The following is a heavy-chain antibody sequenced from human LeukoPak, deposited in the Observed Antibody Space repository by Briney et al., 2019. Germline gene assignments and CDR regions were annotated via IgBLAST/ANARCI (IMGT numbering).Heavy chain of an antibody. D-gene: IGHD2-21*01. CDR3: ARERTMVGGADI. Sequence: SETLSLTCTVSDNSINTSTYYWSWIRQPAGKGLEWIGRVYNAGSNFNSGSNYNPSLKSRVTMSLDTSNNQFSLRLSSVTAADTAVYYCARERTMVGGADIWGQGTKVTVSS. CDR1: DNSINTSTYY. V-gene: IGHV4-61*02. CDR2: VYNAGSN. J-gene: IGHJ3*02.